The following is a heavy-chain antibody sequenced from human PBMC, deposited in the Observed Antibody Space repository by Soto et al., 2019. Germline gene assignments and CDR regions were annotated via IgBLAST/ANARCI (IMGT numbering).Heavy chain of an antibody. J-gene: IGHJ4*02. D-gene: IGHD2-15*01. CDR3: ARYCSGGSCYFGGLDY. V-gene: IGHV1-46*01. Sequence: ASVKVSCKASGYTFTSYYMHWVRQAPGQGLEWMGIINPSGGSTSYAQKFQGRVTMTRDTSTSTVYMELSSLRSEDTAVYYCARYCSGGSCYFGGLDYWGQGTLVTVSS. CDR2: INPSGGST. CDR1: GYTFTSYY.